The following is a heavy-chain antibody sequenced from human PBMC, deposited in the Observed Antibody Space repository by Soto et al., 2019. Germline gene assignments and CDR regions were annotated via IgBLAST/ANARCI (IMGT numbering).Heavy chain of an antibody. J-gene: IGHJ4*02. CDR3: AAPPNCSGGSCLDY. Sequence: GGSLRLPCAASGFTFSSYGMHRVRQAPDKGLECVAVISYDGSNKYYADSVKCRFTSSRDNSKNTLYLQMNSRRAEETAVYYCAAPPNCSGGSCLDYWGQGTLVTVSS. CDR1: GFTFSSYG. CDR2: ISYDGSNK. V-gene: IGHV3-30*03. D-gene: IGHD2-15*01.